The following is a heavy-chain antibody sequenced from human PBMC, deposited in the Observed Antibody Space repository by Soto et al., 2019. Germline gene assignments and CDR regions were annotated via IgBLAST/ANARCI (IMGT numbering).Heavy chain of an antibody. Sequence: GSLRLSCAASGFTFSDYYMSWIRQAPGKGLEWVSYISSSGSTIYYADSVKGRFTISRDNAKNSLYLQMNSLRAEDTAVYYCARDRDSNYEPLNYWGQGTLVTVSS. CDR1: GFTFSDYY. J-gene: IGHJ4*02. CDR2: ISSSGSTI. V-gene: IGHV3-11*01. CDR3: ARDRDSNYEPLNY. D-gene: IGHD4-4*01.